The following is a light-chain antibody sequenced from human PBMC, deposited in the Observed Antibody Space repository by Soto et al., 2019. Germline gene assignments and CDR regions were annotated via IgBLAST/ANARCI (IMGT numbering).Light chain of an antibody. CDR1: SSDVGGYNY. J-gene: IGLJ2*01. Sequence: QSVLTQPASVSGSPGQSITISCTGTSSDVGGYNYVSWYQQYPGKAPKLMIYDVSYRPSEVSHRFSGSKSGHTASLTISGLHAEDEADYSCTSHTSSIPLQVFGGGTNLTVL. CDR3: TSHTSSIPLQV. CDR2: DVS. V-gene: IGLV2-14*01.